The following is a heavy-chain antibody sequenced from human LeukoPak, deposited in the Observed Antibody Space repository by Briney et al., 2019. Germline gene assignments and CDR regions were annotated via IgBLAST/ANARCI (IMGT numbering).Heavy chain of an antibody. CDR2: IIPIFGTA. CDR3: ARARSDYDFWSGYPNWFDP. D-gene: IGHD3-3*01. V-gene: IGHV1-69*05. Sequence: ASVKVSCKASGGTFGSYAISWVRQAPGQGLEWTGGIIPIFGTANYAQKFQGRVTITTDESTSTAYMELSSLRSEDTAVYYCARARSDYDFWSGYPNWFDPWGQGTLVTVSS. J-gene: IGHJ5*02. CDR1: GGTFGSYA.